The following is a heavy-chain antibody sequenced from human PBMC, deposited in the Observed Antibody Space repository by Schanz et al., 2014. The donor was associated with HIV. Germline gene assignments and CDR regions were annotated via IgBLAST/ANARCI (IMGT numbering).Heavy chain of an antibody. Sequence: EVQLVESGGGLVKRGGSLRLSCVVSGLIFRTYDMNWVRQAPGKGLEWVSSISSGGDYIYHADSVRGRFTISRDNAKKSLYLQMDSLRGEDTAVYYCARGGKMVTFGGVVAPFDYWGQGSLVTVSS. D-gene: IGHD3-16*02. CDR2: ISSGGDYI. CDR1: GLIFRTYD. CDR3: ARGGKMVTFGGVVAPFDY. J-gene: IGHJ4*02. V-gene: IGHV3-21*01.